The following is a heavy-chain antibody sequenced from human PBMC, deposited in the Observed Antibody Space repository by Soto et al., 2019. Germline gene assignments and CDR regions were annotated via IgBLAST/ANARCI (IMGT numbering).Heavy chain of an antibody. J-gene: IGHJ4*02. D-gene: IGHD3-16*01. CDR3: ARIWEMATVAACDY. CDR1: GYTFTNLW. V-gene: IGHV5-51*01. Sequence: PGESLKISCRVSGYTFTNLWIGWVRQMPGKGLEWMGIIYPGDSDTRYSPSFKGQVTISVDKSISTAYLQWSGLKASDTAMYYCARIWEMATVAACDYWGQGTLVTVSS. CDR2: IYPGDSDT.